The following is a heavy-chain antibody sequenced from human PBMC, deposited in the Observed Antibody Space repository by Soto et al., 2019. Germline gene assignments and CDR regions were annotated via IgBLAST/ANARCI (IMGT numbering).Heavy chain of an antibody. D-gene: IGHD2-2*01. CDR3: ARGEGDIVVVPAIYYMDV. CDR1: GYTFNSYG. J-gene: IGHJ6*03. V-gene: IGHV1-18*01. Sequence: ASVKVSCKASGYTFNSYGITWVRQAPGQGLEWMGWISAYNGNTNYAQKLQGRVTMTTDTSTSTAYMELRSLRSDDTAVYYCARGEGDIVVVPAIYYMDVWGKGTTVTVSS. CDR2: ISAYNGNT.